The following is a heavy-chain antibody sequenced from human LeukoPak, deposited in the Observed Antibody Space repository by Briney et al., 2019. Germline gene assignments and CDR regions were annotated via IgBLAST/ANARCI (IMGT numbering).Heavy chain of an antibody. D-gene: IGHD6-13*01. V-gene: IGHV1-2*02. CDR2: INPNSGGT. CDR3: ARYSSSSWSIPFDY. CDR1: GYTFTGYY. Sequence: ASVTVSCKASGYTFTGYYMHWVRQAPGQGLEWMGWINPNSGGTNYAQKFQGRVTMTRDTSISTAYMELSRLRSDDTAVYYCARYSSSSWSIPFDYWGQGTLVTVSS. J-gene: IGHJ4*02.